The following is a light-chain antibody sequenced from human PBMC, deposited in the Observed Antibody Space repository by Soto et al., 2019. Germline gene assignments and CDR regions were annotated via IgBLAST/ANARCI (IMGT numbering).Light chain of an antibody. CDR1: SSNIGAGHD. J-gene: IGLJ1*01. V-gene: IGLV1-40*01. CDR3: QSYDSSLSAYV. Sequence: QYVLTQPPSVSGAPGQRVTISCTGSSSNIGAGHDVHWYQQLPGTAPKLLIYGNITRPSGVPDRFSGSKSGTSASLAITGLQAEDEADYSCQSYDSSLSAYVFGTGTKMTVL. CDR2: GNI.